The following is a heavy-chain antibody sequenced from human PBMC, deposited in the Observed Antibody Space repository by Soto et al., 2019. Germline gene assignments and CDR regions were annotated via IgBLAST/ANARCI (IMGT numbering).Heavy chain of an antibody. CDR2: IIPIFGTA. J-gene: IGHJ6*02. CDR1: GGTFSSYA. Sequence: SVKVSCKASGGTFSSYAISWVRQAPGQGREWMGGIIPIFGTANYAQKFQGRVTITADESTSTAYMELSSLRSEDTAVYYCAIGGYDILTHYYYGMDVWGQGTTVTVSS. V-gene: IGHV1-69*13. D-gene: IGHD3-9*01. CDR3: AIGGYDILTHYYYGMDV.